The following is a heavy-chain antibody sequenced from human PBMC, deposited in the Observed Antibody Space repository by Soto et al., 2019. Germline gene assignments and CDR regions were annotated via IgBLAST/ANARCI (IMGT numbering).Heavy chain of an antibody. CDR3: ARNGGGLGFDI. CDR1: GRSMSGYN. V-gene: IGHV4-34*02. J-gene: IGHJ3*02. D-gene: IGHD6-25*01. Sequence: QVQQQQWGARLLKPSETLSLTCAEYGRSMSGYNWRRLRRSPVRGLEWIGEIGPTGDTNYGPSFMSRVTVSVDTSKYELSLRLTQVTAADTATYLCARNGGGLGFDICGLGTMVSVSS. CDR2: IGPTGDT.